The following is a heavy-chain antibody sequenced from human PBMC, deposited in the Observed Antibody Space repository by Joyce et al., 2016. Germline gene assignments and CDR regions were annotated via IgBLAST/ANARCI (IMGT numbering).Heavy chain of an antibody. Sequence: QLVESGGGVVKAGGSLRLSCEASGSTFSSSSMSWFRQAPGKGLEWVAAISATSYYIFHAETVRGRFTVSRDNAKKTLYLQMNSLRAEDSAVFYCARGGISYYYAMDVWSQGTTVTVSS. CDR2: ISATSYYI. CDR3: ARGGISYYYAMDV. CDR1: GSTFSSSS. V-gene: IGHV3-21*01. D-gene: IGHD3-16*01. J-gene: IGHJ6*02.